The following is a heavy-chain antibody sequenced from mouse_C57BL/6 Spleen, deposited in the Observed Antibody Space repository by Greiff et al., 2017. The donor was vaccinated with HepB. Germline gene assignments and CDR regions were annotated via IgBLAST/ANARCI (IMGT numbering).Heavy chain of an antibody. CDR3: ARSAQLGHWYFDV. Sequence: EVKLQESGPGLVKPSQSLSLTCSVTGYSITSGYYWNWIRQFPGNKLEWMGYISYDGSNNYNPSLKNRISITRDTSKNQFFLKLNSVTTEDTATYYCARSAQLGHWYFDVWGTGTTVTVSS. CDR2: ISYDGSN. D-gene: IGHD4-1*02. J-gene: IGHJ1*03. CDR1: GYSITSGYY. V-gene: IGHV3-6*01.